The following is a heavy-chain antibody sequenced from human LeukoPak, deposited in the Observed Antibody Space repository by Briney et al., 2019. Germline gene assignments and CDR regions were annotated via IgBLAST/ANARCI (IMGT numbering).Heavy chain of an antibody. D-gene: IGHD6-6*01. CDR3: AKKVGLVSAPLYYFDL. V-gene: IGHV3-23*01. Sequence: GSLRLSCAASGFTFCSYAMSWVRQAPGKGPEWVSATSGPGGSRDYADSVKGRFTISRDNSKNTLYLQMNSLRAEDTAIYYCAKKVGLVSAPLYYFDLWGQGTLVTVSS. J-gene: IGHJ4*02. CDR2: TSGPGGSR. CDR1: GFTFCSYA.